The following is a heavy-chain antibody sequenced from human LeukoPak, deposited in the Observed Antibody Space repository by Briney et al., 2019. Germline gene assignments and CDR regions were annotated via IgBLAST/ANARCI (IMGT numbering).Heavy chain of an antibody. J-gene: IGHJ6*02. V-gene: IGHV4-59*08. CDR2: IYYSGKT. Sequence: SETLFLTCTDSGGSISTYYWSWIRQPPGKGLEWIGYIYYSGKTKYNPSLKTRVTISVDTSKNQFSLKLTSVTAADTAVYYCARQERYSSSWYEDYYYGMDVRGQGTTVTVSS. CDR1: GGSISTYY. D-gene: IGHD6-13*01. CDR3: ARQERYSSSWYEDYYYGMDV.